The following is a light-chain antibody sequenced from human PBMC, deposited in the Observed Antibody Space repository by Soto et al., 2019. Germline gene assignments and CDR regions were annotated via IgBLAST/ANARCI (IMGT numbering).Light chain of an antibody. J-gene: IGKJ5*01. Sequence: IVFRHSPSTLSLSHGDRATLSCRAGQNIGTSLVWSQQKPGQSPRLLIYDASHRATGVPARFSGSGSGTDFTLTISGLEPEDFAVYYCQQRSVWPIPLGQGTRLAI. CDR3: QQRSVWPIP. CDR2: DAS. CDR1: QNIGTS. V-gene: IGKV3-11*01.